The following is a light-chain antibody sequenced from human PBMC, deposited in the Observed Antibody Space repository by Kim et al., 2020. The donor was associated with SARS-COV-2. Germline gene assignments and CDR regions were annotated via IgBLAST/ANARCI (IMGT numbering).Light chain of an antibody. V-gene: IGLV4-69*01. CDR1: SGHSSYA. CDR2: LNSDGSH. J-gene: IGLJ2*01. Sequence: QLVLTQSPSASASLGASVKPTCTLSSGHSSYAIAWHQQQPEKGPRYLMKLNSDGSHSKGDGIPDRFSGSSSGAERYLTISSLQSEDEADYYCQTWGTGIPVFGGGTQLTVL. CDR3: QTWGTGIPV.